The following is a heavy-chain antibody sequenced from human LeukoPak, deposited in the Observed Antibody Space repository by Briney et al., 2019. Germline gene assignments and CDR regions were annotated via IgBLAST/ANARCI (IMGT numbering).Heavy chain of an antibody. CDR3: ARDLTYYDFWSGYDNYFDY. D-gene: IGHD3-3*01. J-gene: IGHJ4*02. CDR1: GFTFSNYA. Sequence: GGSLRLSCAASGFTFSNYAMSWVRQAPGKGLEWVANIKQDGSEKYYVDSVKGRFTISRDNAKNSLYLQMNSLRAEDTAVYYCARDLTYYDFWSGYDNYFDYWGQGTLVTVSS. CDR2: IKQDGSEK. V-gene: IGHV3-7*01.